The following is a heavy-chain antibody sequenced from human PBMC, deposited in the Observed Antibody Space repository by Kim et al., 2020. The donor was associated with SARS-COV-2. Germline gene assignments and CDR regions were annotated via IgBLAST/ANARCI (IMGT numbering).Heavy chain of an antibody. D-gene: IGHD3-10*01. CDR2: IYTGTGNT. Sequence: LSLTCATSGFAVRNYVVSWVRQAPGKGLEWVAAIYTGTGNTFYADSVKGRFAVSTDSSKSTLYLQMNSLRAEDTALYFCATDHNFVSGNSHAEPFFD. CDR3: ATDHNFVSGNSHAEPFFD. J-gene: IGHJ4*01. V-gene: IGHV3-23*03. CDR1: GFAVRNYV.